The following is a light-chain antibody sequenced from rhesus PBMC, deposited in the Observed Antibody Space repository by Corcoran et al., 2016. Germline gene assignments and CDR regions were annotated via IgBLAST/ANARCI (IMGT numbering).Light chain of an antibody. CDR2: GNT. J-gene: IGLJ1*01. Sequence: SSGLTQEPALSVALGHTVRMTCQGDSLKTYYVSWYQQKPGQVPVLVIYGNTNRPSGIPGRFSGSWSGNTGSLTITGAQVEDEADYYCGSWDNSGNHYIFDAGTRLTVL. CDR3: GSWDNSGNHYI. V-gene: IGLV3S11*01. CDR1: SLKTYY.